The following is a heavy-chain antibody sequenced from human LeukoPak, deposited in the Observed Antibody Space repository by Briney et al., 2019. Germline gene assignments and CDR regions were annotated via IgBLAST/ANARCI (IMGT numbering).Heavy chain of an antibody. CDR2: IFYSGST. CDR3: AKSNGYGLVDI. V-gene: IGHV4-38-2*02. D-gene: IGHD3-10*01. J-gene: IGHJ3*02. CDR1: GYSISSGYY. Sequence: SETLSLTCTVSGYSISSGYYWGWIRQPPGKGLEWIGNIFYSGSTYYSPSLRSRVTKSLDTSRNQFSLKLNSVTAADTAVYYCAKSNGYGLVDIWGQGTMVTVSS.